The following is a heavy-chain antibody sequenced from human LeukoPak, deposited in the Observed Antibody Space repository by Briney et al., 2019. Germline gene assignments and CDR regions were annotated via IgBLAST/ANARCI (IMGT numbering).Heavy chain of an antibody. J-gene: IGHJ4*02. D-gene: IGHD3-22*01. CDR3: ARGGSYYDSSGYYYGPVYY. Sequence: PGGSLRLSCAASGFTLSDYYVNWIRQAPGKGLEWVSYISSSGSTIYYADSVKGRFTISRDNAKNSLYLQMNSLRAEDTAVYYCARGGSYYDSSGYYYGPVYYWGQGTLVTVSS. CDR2: ISSSGSTI. CDR1: GFTLSDYY. V-gene: IGHV3-11*01.